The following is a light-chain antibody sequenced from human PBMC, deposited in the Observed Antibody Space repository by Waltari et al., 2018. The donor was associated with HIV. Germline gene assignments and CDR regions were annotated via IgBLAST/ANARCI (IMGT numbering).Light chain of an antibody. CDR1: NIGTKS. Sequence: SYVLTQPPSVSVAPGKTAKITCVGNNIGTKSVHWYQQKPDQAPVLVIYYNADRPSGIPERFSGSNSGNTATLTINRVEAGDEADYYCHVWDTISDHVVFGGG. J-gene: IGLJ2*01. CDR2: YNA. CDR3: HVWDTISDHVV. V-gene: IGLV3-21*04.